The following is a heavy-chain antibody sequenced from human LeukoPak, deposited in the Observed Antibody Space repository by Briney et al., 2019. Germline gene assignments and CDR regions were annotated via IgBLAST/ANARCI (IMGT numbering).Heavy chain of an antibody. D-gene: IGHD3-22*01. Sequence: SETLSLTCTVSGGPISSNRYHWAWIRQPPGKGLEWIATLSSDGKTYYTSSLKSAVTISADTSKNQFSLKLSSVTAADTAVYYCASGTYYDSSGYYYFDYWGQGTLVTVSS. CDR1: GGPISSNRYH. V-gene: IGHV4-39*01. J-gene: IGHJ4*02. CDR2: LSSDGKT. CDR3: ASGTYYDSSGYYYFDY.